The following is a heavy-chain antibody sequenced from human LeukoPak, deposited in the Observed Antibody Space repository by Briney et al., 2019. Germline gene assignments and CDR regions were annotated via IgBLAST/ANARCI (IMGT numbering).Heavy chain of an antibody. CDR3: ARVSNDFYYFDY. CDR2: INSDGSST. D-gene: IGHD3/OR15-3a*01. Sequence: GGSLRLSCAASGFTFSSYWMHWVRQAPGKGLVWVSRINSDGSSTSYADSVKGRFTTSRDNAKNTLYLQMNSLRAEDTAVYYCARVSNDFYYFDYWGQGTLVTVSS. CDR1: GFTFSSYW. J-gene: IGHJ4*02. V-gene: IGHV3-74*01.